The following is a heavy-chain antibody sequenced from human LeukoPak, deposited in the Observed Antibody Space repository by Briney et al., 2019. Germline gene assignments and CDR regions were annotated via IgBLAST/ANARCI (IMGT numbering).Heavy chain of an antibody. V-gene: IGHV3-66*01. CDR1: GFTVSSNY. J-gene: IGHJ4*02. D-gene: IGHD4-17*01. CDR2: IYSGDIT. Sequence: VGSLGLSCAASGFTVSSNYMSWVRQAPGKGLEWVSVIYSGDITYYADSVKGRFTISRDNSKNTLYLQMNSLRAEDTAVYYCARGATTTVTTDYWGQGALFTVSS. CDR3: ARGATTTVTTDY.